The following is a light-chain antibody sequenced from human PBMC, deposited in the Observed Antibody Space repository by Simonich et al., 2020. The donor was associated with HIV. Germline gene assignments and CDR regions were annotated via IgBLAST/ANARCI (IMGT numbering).Light chain of an antibody. V-gene: IGKV3D-20*01. CDR3: HQYINSQFT. CDR2: DAS. CDR1: QSVSSSY. J-gene: IGKJ3*01. Sequence: EIVLTQSPATLSLSPGERATLSCRASQSVSSSYLAWYQQKPGLAPRLLIYDASSRATGIPDRFSGSGSGTDFTLTISRLEPEDFAVYYCHQYINSQFTFGPGTKVDIK.